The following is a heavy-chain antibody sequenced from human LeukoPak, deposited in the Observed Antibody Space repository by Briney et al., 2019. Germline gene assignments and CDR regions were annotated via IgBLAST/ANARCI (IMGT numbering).Heavy chain of an antibody. CDR3: ARLGYYDSSGYFDI. Sequence: PSETLSLTCTVSGGSISSYYWSWMRQPPGKGLEWFGYIYYSGSTNYNPSFKSRVTISVDTSKNQVSLKLSSVTAADTAVYYCARLGYYDSSGYFDIWGQGTMVTVSS. D-gene: IGHD3-22*01. CDR1: GGSISSYY. CDR2: IYYSGST. J-gene: IGHJ3*02. V-gene: IGHV4-59*08.